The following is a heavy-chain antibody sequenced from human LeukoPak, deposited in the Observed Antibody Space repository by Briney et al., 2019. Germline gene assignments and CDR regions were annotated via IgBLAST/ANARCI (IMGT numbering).Heavy chain of an antibody. CDR1: GYTFTSYD. Sequence: ASVKVSCKASGYTFTSYDINWVRQATGQGLEWMGWMNPNSGNTGYAQKFQGRVTMTRNTSISTAYMELSSLRSEDTAVYYCARGQYYDSSGYYHYYYYYGMDVWGQGTTGTVSS. V-gene: IGHV1-8*01. CDR3: ARGQYYDSSGYYHYYYYYGMDV. CDR2: MNPNSGNT. J-gene: IGHJ6*02. D-gene: IGHD3-22*01.